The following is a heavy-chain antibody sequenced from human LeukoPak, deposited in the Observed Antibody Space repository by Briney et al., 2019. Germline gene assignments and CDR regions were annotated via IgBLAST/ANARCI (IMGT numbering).Heavy chain of an antibody. CDR2: IYHCGCT. Sequence: PSGTLSLTCAVSGGSISSSNWWSWVRQPPGKGLEWIGEIYHCGCTTYNPPLKSRVTISVDKCLKQFCLSLSSGTAADTAVYYCARGDINYDIVTGYQDRVGFDYWGQGTLVTVSS. CDR3: ARGDINYDIVTGYQDRVGFDY. CDR1: GGSISSSNW. D-gene: IGHD3-9*01. V-gene: IGHV4-4*02. J-gene: IGHJ4*02.